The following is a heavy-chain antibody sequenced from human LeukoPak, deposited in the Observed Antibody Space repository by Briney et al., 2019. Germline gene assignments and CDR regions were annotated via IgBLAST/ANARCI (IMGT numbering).Heavy chain of an antibody. CDR3: ARARIAAAGKYYYYYYMDV. V-gene: IGHV3-30*02. D-gene: IGHD6-13*01. J-gene: IGHJ6*03. CDR2: IRYDGSNK. CDR1: GFTFSSYG. Sequence: GGSLRLSCAASGFTFSSYGMHWVRQAPGKGLEWVAFIRYDGSNKYYADSVKGRFTISRDNSKNTLYLQMNSLRAEDTAVYYCARARIAAAGKYYYYYYMDVWGKGTTVTISS.